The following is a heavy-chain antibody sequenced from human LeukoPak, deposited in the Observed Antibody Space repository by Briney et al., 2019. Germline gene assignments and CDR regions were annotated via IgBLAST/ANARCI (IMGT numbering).Heavy chain of an antibody. CDR3: ARDSGKGHDSSGYYNY. CDR1: GGTFSSYA. D-gene: IGHD3-22*01. J-gene: IGHJ4*02. V-gene: IGHV1-69*04. Sequence: SVKVSCKASGGTFSSYAISWVRQAPGQGLEWMGRIIPILGIANYAQKFQGRVTITADKSTSTAYMELSSLRSEDTAVYYCARDSGKGHDSSGYYNYWGQGTLVTVSS. CDR2: IIPILGIA.